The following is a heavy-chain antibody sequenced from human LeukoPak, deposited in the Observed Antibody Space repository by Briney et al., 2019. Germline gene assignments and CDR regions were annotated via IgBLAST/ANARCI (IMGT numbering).Heavy chain of an antibody. Sequence: TSETLSLTCAVSGGSISSGGYSWSWIRQPPGKGLEWIGYIYYSGSTYYNPSLKSRVTISVDTSKNQFSLKLSSVTAADTAVYYCARAGSGSSWYPSTWFDPWGQGTLVTVSP. V-gene: IGHV4-30-4*07. J-gene: IGHJ5*02. D-gene: IGHD6-13*01. CDR2: IYYSGST. CDR3: ARAGSGSSWYPSTWFDP. CDR1: GGSISSGGYS.